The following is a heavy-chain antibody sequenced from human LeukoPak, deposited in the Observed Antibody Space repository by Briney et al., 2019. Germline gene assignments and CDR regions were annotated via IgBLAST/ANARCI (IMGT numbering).Heavy chain of an antibody. Sequence: GGSLRLSCAASGFTFSSYDMHWVRQATGKGLEWVSAIGTAGDTYYPGSVKGRFTISRDNSKNTLYLQMNSLRAEDTAVYYCAKAPRPWVGGATGSRYYFHYWGQGTLVTVSS. CDR2: IGTAGDT. CDR1: GFTFSSYD. J-gene: IGHJ4*02. D-gene: IGHD1-26*01. CDR3: AKAPRPWVGGATGSRYYFHY. V-gene: IGHV3-13*01.